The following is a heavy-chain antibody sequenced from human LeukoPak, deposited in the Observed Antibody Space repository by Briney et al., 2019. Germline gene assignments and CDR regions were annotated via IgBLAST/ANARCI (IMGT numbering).Heavy chain of an antibody. CDR1: CYTFTSYG. Sequence: ASVKVSCKASCYTFTSYGISWVRQAPGQGLEWMGWISAYNGNTNYAQKLQGRGTMTTDTSTSTDYMELSSLISDDTAVYYCARGLDDYGNLYYYMDVWGKGTTVTISS. J-gene: IGHJ6*03. D-gene: IGHD4-11*01. CDR3: ARGLDDYGNLYYYMDV. CDR2: ISAYNGNT. V-gene: IGHV1-18*01.